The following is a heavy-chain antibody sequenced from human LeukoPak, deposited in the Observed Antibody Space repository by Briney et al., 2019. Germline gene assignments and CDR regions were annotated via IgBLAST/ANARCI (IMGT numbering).Heavy chain of an antibody. CDR3: ASSQATYCGGDCHAFHI. Sequence: GGSLRLSCTASGFTFSNYAMSWVRQAPGKGLEWVSYISNSGSIIFYADSVKGRFTISRDNAKNSLYLQMNSLRAEDTAVYYCASSQATYCGGDCHAFHIWGQGTMVTVSS. J-gene: IGHJ3*02. V-gene: IGHV3-11*01. D-gene: IGHD2-21*02. CDR2: ISNSGSII. CDR1: GFTFSNYA.